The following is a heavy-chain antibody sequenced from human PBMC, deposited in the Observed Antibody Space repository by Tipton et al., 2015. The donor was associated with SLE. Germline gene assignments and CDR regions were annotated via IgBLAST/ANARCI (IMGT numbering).Heavy chain of an antibody. CDR2: IYYIGST. CDR1: GGSISSSSYY. Sequence: TLSLTCTVSGGSISSSSYYWGWVRQPPGKGLEWIGSIYYIGSTFNNPSLKSRVAISAVTSKNQFSLRVSSVTAADTAVYYCARAGTGTAWGTFDIWGPGIMVTVSS. J-gene: IGHJ3*02. CDR3: ARAGTGTAWGTFDI. V-gene: IGHV4-39*07. D-gene: IGHD1-14*01.